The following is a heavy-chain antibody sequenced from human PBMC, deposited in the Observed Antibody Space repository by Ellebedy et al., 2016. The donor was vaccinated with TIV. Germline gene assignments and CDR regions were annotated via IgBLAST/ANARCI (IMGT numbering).Heavy chain of an antibody. D-gene: IGHD3-10*01. V-gene: IGHV3-23*01. J-gene: IGHJ3*02. CDR2: ISSGGVST. CDR1: GFTFSGYA. CDR3: VNPYIGEINEDFDI. Sequence: GGSLRLSCAASGFTFSGYAMTWVRQAPGKGLEWVSDISSGGVSTYSADSVKGRFSISRDNSKNTLYLQMNSLRAEDTAVYFCVNPYIGEINEDFDIWGQGTMVTVSS.